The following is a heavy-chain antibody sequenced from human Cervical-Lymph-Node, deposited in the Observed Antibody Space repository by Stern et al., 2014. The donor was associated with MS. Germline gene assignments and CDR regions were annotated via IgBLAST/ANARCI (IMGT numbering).Heavy chain of an antibody. CDR1: GFTFRSYG. Sequence: DQLVASGGGVVQPGRSLRLSCAASGFTFRSYGMHWVRQAPGKGLEWGAVISYDGSNKYYADSVKGRFTISRDNSKNTLYLQMNSLRAEDTAVYYCAKEGGYGYSTGGLDYWGQGTLVTVSS. J-gene: IGHJ4*02. CDR2: ISYDGSNK. CDR3: AKEGGYGYSTGGLDY. V-gene: IGHV3-30*18. D-gene: IGHD5-24*01.